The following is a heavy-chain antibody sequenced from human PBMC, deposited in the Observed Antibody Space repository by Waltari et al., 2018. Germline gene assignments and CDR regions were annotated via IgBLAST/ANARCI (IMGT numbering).Heavy chain of an antibody. CDR2: IGGSSEST. D-gene: IGHD3-16*01. CDR3: AREWVWGYFDY. Sequence: QVQLQESGPGLVKPSETLSLTCAVSGGSISSSNWWSWIRQPPGKGLELIGNIGGSSESTYYHPSLKSRVTISKDTSKNQFSLKLGSVTAAETAVYYCAREWVWGYFDYWGQGVLVTVSS. J-gene: IGHJ4*02. CDR1: GGSISSSNW. V-gene: IGHV4-28*03.